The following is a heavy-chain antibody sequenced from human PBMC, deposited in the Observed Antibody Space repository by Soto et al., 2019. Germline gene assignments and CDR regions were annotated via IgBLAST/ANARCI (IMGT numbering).Heavy chain of an antibody. V-gene: IGHV4-30-4*01. CDR3: ARSSITIFGVVNLFDY. D-gene: IGHD3-3*01. CDR1: GGSISSGDYY. Sequence: QVQLQESGPGLVKPSQTLSLTCTVSGGSISSGDYYWSWIRQPPGKGLEWIGYIYYSGSTYYNPSLKSRVTISVDTSKNQFSLKLSSVTAADTAVYYCARSSITIFGVVNLFDYWGQGTLVTVSS. CDR2: IYYSGST. J-gene: IGHJ4*02.